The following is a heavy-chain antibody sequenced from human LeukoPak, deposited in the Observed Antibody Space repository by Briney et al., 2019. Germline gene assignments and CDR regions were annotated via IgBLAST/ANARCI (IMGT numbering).Heavy chain of an antibody. Sequence: PSETLSLTCIVSGDSIRSYYWSWLRQPPGKGLEWIGYIYYSGSTNYNPSLKSRVTMSVDTSKNQFSLKLSSVTAADTAVYYCARGATVVTWWGQGTLVTVSS. V-gene: IGHV4-59*01. CDR2: IYYSGST. D-gene: IGHD4-23*01. J-gene: IGHJ4*02. CDR3: ARGATVVTW. CDR1: GDSIRSYY.